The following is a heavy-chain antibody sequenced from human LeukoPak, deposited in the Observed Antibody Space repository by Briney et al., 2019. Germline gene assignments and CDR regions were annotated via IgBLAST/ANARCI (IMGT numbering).Heavy chain of an antibody. CDR1: GFTFSTFSRSW. CDR2: IKEDGSQK. D-gene: IGHD3-16*02. V-gene: IGHV3-7*03. Sequence: GGSLRLSCAASGFTFSTFSRSWMSWVRQAPGKGLEWVANIKEDGSQKYYVDSVKGRFTISRDNARNSLYLQMNSLRAEDTAVYYCASPRGGVIVYYFDYWGQGTLVTVSS. CDR3: ASPRGGVIVYYFDY. J-gene: IGHJ4*02.